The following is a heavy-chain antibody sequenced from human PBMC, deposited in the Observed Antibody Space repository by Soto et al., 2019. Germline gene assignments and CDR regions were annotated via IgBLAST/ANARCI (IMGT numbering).Heavy chain of an antibody. CDR3: ARISTPQYDNSGYYSPTYYFDS. J-gene: IGHJ4*02. V-gene: IGHV4-38-2*01. Sequence: SETLSLTCDVSGYSISSGYYWGWIRQPPGKGLEWIGGAYHSGRSQYDPSLKTRVTISVDTSENQFSLNLTSVTAADTAVYYCARISTPQYDNSGYYSPTYYFDSWSQGSLVTVSS. CDR2: AYHSGRS. D-gene: IGHD3-3*01. CDR1: GYSISSGYY.